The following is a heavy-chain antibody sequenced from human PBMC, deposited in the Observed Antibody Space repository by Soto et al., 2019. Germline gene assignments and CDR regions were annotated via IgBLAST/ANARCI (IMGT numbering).Heavy chain of an antibody. CDR2: IIPIFGTA. CDR1: GGTFSSYA. V-gene: IGHV1-69*01. Sequence: QVQLVQSGAEVKKPGSSVKVSCKASGGTFSSYAISWVRQAPGQGLEWMGGIIPIFGTANYAQKFQGRVTITADEATSTAYRELSSLRSEDTAVYYCARDVVPAANYYYYYGMDVWGQGTTVTVSS. CDR3: ARDVVPAANYYYYYGMDV. J-gene: IGHJ6*02. D-gene: IGHD2-2*01.